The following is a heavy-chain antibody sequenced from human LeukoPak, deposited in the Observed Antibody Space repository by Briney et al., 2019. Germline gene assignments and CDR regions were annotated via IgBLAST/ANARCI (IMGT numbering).Heavy chain of an antibody. D-gene: IGHD3-9*01. CDR1: GYTFSSFT. CDR3: ARDADRYDILTGYLYYYYYYGMDV. CDR2: ISSSSSYI. Sequence: GGSLRLSCAASGYTFSSFTLSWVRQAPGKGLEWVSSISSSSSYIYYADSVKGRFTISRDNAKNSLYLQMNSLRAEDTAVYYCARDADRYDILTGYLYYYYYYGMDVWGQGTTVTVSS. J-gene: IGHJ6*02. V-gene: IGHV3-21*01.